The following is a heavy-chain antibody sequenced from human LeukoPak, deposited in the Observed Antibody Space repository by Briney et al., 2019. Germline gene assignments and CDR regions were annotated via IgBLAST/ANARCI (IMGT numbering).Heavy chain of an antibody. CDR1: GFTFSSYA. Sequence: GGSLRLSCAASGFTFSSYAMHWVRQAPGKGLEWVAVISYDGSNKYYADSVKGRFTISRDNAKNSLYLQMNSLRAEDTAVYYCARDRNGGSPYYFDYWGQGTLVTVSS. J-gene: IGHJ4*02. CDR2: ISYDGSNK. D-gene: IGHD6-6*01. CDR3: ARDRNGGSPYYFDY. V-gene: IGHV3-30-3*01.